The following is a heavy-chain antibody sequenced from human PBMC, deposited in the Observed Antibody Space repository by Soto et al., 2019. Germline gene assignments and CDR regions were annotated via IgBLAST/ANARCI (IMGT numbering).Heavy chain of an antibody. V-gene: IGHV1-3*01. CDR1: GYTFTSYA. D-gene: IGHD4-17*01. CDR3: ARDLLPYGEYPSAFDI. J-gene: IGHJ3*02. CDR2: INAGNGNK. Sequence: ASVKVSCKASGYTFTSYAIHWERQAPGERLEGMGWINAGNGNKKYSQKFQGRVTITRETCASTAYMELSSLRSEDTAVYYCARDLLPYGEYPSAFDIWGQGTMVAVSS.